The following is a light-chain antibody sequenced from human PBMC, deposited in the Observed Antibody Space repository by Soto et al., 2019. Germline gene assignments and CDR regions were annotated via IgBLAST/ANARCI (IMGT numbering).Light chain of an antibody. J-gene: IGLJ2*01. CDR3: VTWDSSLSAAV. Sequence: QSVLTQPPSVSAAPGQTVTISCSGSSSNVQNNYVSWHQQLPGAAPKLLIYGNNKRPSGIPDRFSGSKSGATATLGINGLQTGDADDYYCVTWDSSLSAAVFGGGTKLTVL. V-gene: IGLV1-51*01. CDR1: SSNVQNNY. CDR2: GNN.